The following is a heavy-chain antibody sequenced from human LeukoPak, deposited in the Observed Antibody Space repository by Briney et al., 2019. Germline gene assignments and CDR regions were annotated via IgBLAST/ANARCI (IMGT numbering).Heavy chain of an antibody. J-gene: IGHJ5*02. CDR3: ARVLWFGELQAGFDP. CDR2: IYTSGST. V-gene: IGHV4-61*02. CDR1: GGSISSGSYY. D-gene: IGHD3-10*01. Sequence: PSETLSLTCTVSGGSISSGSYYWRWIRQPAGKGLEWIGRIYTSGSTNYNPSLKSRVTISVDTSKNQFSLKLSSVTAADTAVYYCARVLWFGELQAGFDPWGQGTLVTVSS.